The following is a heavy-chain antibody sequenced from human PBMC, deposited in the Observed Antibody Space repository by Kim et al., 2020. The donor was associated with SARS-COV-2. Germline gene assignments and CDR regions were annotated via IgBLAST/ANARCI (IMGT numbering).Heavy chain of an antibody. CDR1: GFTFSTYA. J-gene: IGHJ4*02. Sequence: GGSQRLSCIVSGFTFSTYAMIWVRQAPGKGLEWVSGISDSGDRTYYADSVQGRFSISRDNSKNTLYLQMSSLRAEDTAVYYCAKAVLSWSGAPYLHYWGQGTLVTVSS. CDR2: ISDSGDRT. D-gene: IGHD3-3*01. CDR3: AKAVLSWSGAPYLHY. V-gene: IGHV3-23*01.